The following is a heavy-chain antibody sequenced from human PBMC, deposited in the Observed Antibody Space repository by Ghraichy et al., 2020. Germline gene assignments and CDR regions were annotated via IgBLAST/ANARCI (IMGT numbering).Heavy chain of an antibody. V-gene: IGHV4-31*03. D-gene: IGHD3-10*01. Sequence: LRLSCTVSGDSISSGGYYWSWIRQHPGKGLEWIGYIYNSGSTYYNPSLKSRVTMSVDTSKNQFSLKLKSVTAADTSVYYCARDRGFGPMVRRASGGAFDVWGQGTMVTVSS. CDR3: ARDRGFGPMVRRASGGAFDV. CDR2: IYNSGST. J-gene: IGHJ3*01. CDR1: GDSISSGGYY.